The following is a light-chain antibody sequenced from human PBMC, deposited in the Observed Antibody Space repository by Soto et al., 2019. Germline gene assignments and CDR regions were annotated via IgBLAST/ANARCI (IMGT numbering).Light chain of an antibody. CDR3: QQCGSSST. V-gene: IGKV3-20*01. J-gene: IGKJ5*01. CDR2: GAS. CDR1: QSVGRY. Sequence: EIVLTQSPGTLSVSPGERVTLFCRASQSVGRYLAWYQHKSGQAPRLLIYGASMRATGIPDRFSGSGSGTDFTLTISRLEPEDFAVYYCQQCGSSSTFGQGTRLEIK.